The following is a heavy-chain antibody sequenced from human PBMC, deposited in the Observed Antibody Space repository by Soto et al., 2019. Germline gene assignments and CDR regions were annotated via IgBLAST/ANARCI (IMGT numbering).Heavy chain of an antibody. D-gene: IGHD3-10*01. Sequence: QVQLQESGPGLVKPSETLSLTCTVSGGSISTDCWDWIRQPPGKGLEWIGFIRYSGGTNYNPSPQSRVSLSVATSRNQFSLRLDSVTAADTAVYYCARQRADASGTCPFASWGQGPLVTVSS. CDR3: ARQRADASGTCPFAS. J-gene: IGHJ4*02. V-gene: IGHV4-59*08. CDR1: GGSISTDC. CDR2: IRYSGGT.